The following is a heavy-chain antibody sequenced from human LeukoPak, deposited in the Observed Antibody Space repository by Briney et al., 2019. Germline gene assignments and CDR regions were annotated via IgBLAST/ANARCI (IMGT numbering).Heavy chain of an antibody. V-gene: IGHV3-23*01. CDR1: GFTFSSYA. CDR3: ARGREITVRGHFDY. D-gene: IGHD4-11*01. J-gene: IGHJ4*02. CDR2: ISVSSGST. Sequence: RWGVLRLSCAASGFTFSSYAMSWVRQAPGKGLEWVSSISVSSGSTYYADSVKGRFTVSRDSSKNTLYLQMNSLRAEDTAVYYCARGREITVRGHFDYWGQGTLVTVSS.